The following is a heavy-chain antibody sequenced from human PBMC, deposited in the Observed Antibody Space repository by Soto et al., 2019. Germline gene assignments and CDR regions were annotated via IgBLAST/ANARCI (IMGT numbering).Heavy chain of an antibody. CDR1: GLTLANYA. V-gene: IGHV3-23*01. CDR3: AQTPWADVVASGALDL. CDR2: LTNTDSQK. J-gene: IGHJ3*01. D-gene: IGHD2-15*01. Sequence: EVQLLESGGGLAQPGGSLRLSCTASGLTLANYAMTWVRQAPGKGLQWVSTLTNTDSQKYYADSVQGRFSISRDSPKNTLYLHMNSLRVEDTAIYFCAQTPWADVVASGALDLWGHGTLVTVSS.